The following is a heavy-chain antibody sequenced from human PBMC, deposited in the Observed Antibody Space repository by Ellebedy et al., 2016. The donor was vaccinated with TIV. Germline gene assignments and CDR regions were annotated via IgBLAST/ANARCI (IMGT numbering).Heavy chain of an antibody. D-gene: IGHD4-17*01. Sequence: GGSLRLSCAASGFSVSTYFMSWVRQTPGQGLEWVSVIYNDGGTNYTDSVKGRFTISRDSSKNTLYLQMNSLRAEDTAVYHCARDPRGGGDYGDNYFDPWGQGTLVTVSS. CDR1: GFSVSTYF. CDR2: IYNDGGT. CDR3: ARDPRGGGDYGDNYFDP. J-gene: IGHJ5*02. V-gene: IGHV3-66*01.